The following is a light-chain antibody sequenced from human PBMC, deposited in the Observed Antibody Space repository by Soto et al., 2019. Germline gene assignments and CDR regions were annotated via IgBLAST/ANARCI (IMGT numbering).Light chain of an antibody. CDR2: GNN. CDR3: QSYDSSLSGSIV. CDR1: GSNLGAGYD. J-gene: IGLJ2*01. V-gene: IGLV1-40*01. Sequence: QSVLTQPPSVSGAPGQRVTISCTGSGSNLGAGYDVQWYQQLPGTAPKLLSYGNNNRPSGVPDRFSGSKSGTSASLAITGLQAEDEADYYYQSYDSSLSGSIVFGGGTKLTVL.